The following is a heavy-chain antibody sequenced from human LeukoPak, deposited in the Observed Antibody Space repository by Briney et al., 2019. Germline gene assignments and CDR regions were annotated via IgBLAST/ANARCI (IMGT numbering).Heavy chain of an antibody. CDR1: GFTVSSNY. Sequence: PGGSLRLSCAASGFTVSSNYMSWVRQAPGKGLEWVPVIYSGGSTYYADSVKGRFTISRDNSKNTLYLQMNSLRAEDTAVYYCARVGAHDYGDPLDYWGQGTLVTVSS. CDR3: ARVGAHDYGDPLDY. J-gene: IGHJ4*02. D-gene: IGHD4-17*01. CDR2: IYSGGST. V-gene: IGHV3-53*01.